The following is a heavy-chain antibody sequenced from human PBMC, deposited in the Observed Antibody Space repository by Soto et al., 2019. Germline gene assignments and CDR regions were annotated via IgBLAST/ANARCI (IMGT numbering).Heavy chain of an antibody. J-gene: IGHJ4*02. CDR3: ARVYFLDLVAFGY. V-gene: IGHV3-23*01. CDR2: IRGSGDIS. D-gene: IGHD3-3*01. Sequence: ESGGGLVQPGGSLRLSCAASGFTFRSHGMSWVRQAPGKGLEWVSVIRGSGDISYYADSVKGRFTISRDNSKNTLYLQMNSLRAEDTAVYYCARVYFLDLVAFGYSGQGTLVTVSS. CDR1: GFTFRSHG.